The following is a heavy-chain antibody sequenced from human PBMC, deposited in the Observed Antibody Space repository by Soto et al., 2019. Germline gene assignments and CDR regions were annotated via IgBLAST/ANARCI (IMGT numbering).Heavy chain of an antibody. V-gene: IGHV4-59*08. D-gene: IGHD2-15*01. CDR2: IYYSGST. Sequence: SETLSLTCTVSGGSISSYYWSWIRQPPGKGLEWIGYIYYSGSTNYNPSLKSRVTISVDTSKNQFSLKLSSVTAADTAVYYCARQVGYCSGGTCYSWNYYYYGMDVWGQGTTVTVSS. CDR3: ARQVGYCSGGTCYSWNYYYYGMDV. J-gene: IGHJ6*02. CDR1: GGSISSYY.